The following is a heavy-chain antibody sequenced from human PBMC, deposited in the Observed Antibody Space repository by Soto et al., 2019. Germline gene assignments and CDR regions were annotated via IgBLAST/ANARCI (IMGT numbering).Heavy chain of an antibody. CDR3: ARRLSGGRDESHFDP. V-gene: IGHV4-34*01. CDR2: INHSGST. CDR1: GGSFSGYY. D-gene: IGHD2-15*01. J-gene: IGHJ5*02. Sequence: QVQLQQWGAGLLKPSETLSLTCAVYGGSFSGYYWSWIRQPPGKGLEWIGEINHSGSTNYNPSLKSRVTISVDTSKNQFSLKLSSVTAADTAVYYCARRLSGGRDESHFDPWGQGTLVTVSS.